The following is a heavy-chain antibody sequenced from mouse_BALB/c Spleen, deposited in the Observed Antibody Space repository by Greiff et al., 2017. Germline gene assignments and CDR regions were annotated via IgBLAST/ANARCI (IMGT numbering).Heavy chain of an antibody. Sequence: EVKVVESGGGLVKPGGSLKLSCAASGFAFSSYDMSWVRQTPEKRLEWVAHISSGGGSTFYPDTVKGRFTISRDNAKNTLYLQMCSLKSEDTAMYYGGRQGYGNYGIYAMDDWGQGTSVTGSS. D-gene: IGHD2-1*01. J-gene: IGHJ4*01. CDR1: GFAFSSYD. CDR3: GRQGYGNYGIYAMDD. CDR2: ISSGGGST. V-gene: IGHV5-12-1*01.